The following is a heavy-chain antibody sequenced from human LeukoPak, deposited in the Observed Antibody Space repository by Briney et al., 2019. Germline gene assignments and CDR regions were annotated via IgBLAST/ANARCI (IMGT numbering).Heavy chain of an antibody. CDR2: ISSSGLNT. CDR3: VKDIQCSY. CDR1: GFNFGDAA. J-gene: IGHJ4*02. Sequence: PGGSLRLSCAASGFNFGDAAMTWVRQVPGKGLQWVSLISSSGLNTYYADSVKGRFALSRDNSKNTLDLQMNSLRADDTAVYCCVKDIQCSYWGQGTPVIVSS. V-gene: IGHV3-23*01. D-gene: IGHD2-21*01.